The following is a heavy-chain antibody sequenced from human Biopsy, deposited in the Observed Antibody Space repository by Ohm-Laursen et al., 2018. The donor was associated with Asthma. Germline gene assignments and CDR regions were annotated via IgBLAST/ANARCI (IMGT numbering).Heavy chain of an antibody. Sequence: SDTLSLTCTVSYGSISSGGYYWTWIRQHPGKGLEWIGYIYYSGTTYYNPFLKSRVSISIDTSKNQFSLKLSPVTAADTAVYYCARAQDYYNSRGYYRGFDYWGQGTLVTVSS. J-gene: IGHJ4*02. CDR3: ARAQDYYNSRGYYRGFDY. D-gene: IGHD3-22*01. CDR2: IYYSGTT. V-gene: IGHV4-31*03. CDR1: YGSISSGGYY.